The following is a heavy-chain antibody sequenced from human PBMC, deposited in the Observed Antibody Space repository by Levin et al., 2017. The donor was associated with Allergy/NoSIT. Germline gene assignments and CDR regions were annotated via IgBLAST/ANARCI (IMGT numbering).Heavy chain of an antibody. D-gene: IGHD3-9*01. V-gene: IGHV3-23*01. Sequence: GESLKISCAASGFTFSSYAMSWVRQAPGKGLEWVSAISGSGGSTYYADSVKGRFTISRDNSKNTLYLQMNSLRAEDTAVYYCAKDARPTYYDILTGYKYFDYWGQGTLVTVSS. CDR2: ISGSGGST. CDR1: GFTFSSYA. J-gene: IGHJ4*02. CDR3: AKDARPTYYDILTGYKYFDY.